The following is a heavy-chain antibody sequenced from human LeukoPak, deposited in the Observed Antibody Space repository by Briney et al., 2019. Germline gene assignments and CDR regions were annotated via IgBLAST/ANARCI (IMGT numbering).Heavy chain of an antibody. Sequence: GGSLRLSCAASEFTFSSYEMNWVRQAPGKGLEWVSYISSSGSTRYYADSVKGRFTISRDNAKNSLYLQMNSLRAEDTAVYYCAREQKIVVVVAATRAGMDVWGQGTTVTVSS. CDR1: EFTFSSYE. V-gene: IGHV3-48*03. CDR2: ISSSGSTR. J-gene: IGHJ6*02. CDR3: AREQKIVVVVAATRAGMDV. D-gene: IGHD2-15*01.